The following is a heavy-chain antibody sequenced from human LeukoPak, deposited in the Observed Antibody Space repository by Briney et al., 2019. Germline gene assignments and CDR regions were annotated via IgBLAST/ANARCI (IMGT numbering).Heavy chain of an antibody. Sequence: GGSLRLSCAASGFTFSSYSMNWVRQAPGKGLEWVSSISSGSSYIYYADSVKGRFTISRDNAKNSLYLQMNSLRAEDTAVYYCASSAAKNWNYRAFDYWGQGTLVTVSS. V-gene: IGHV3-21*01. CDR3: ASSAAKNWNYRAFDY. D-gene: IGHD1-7*01. J-gene: IGHJ4*02. CDR2: ISSGSSYI. CDR1: GFTFSSYS.